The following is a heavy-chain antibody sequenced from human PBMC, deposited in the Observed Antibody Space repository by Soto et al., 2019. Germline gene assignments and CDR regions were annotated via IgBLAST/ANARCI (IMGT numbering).Heavy chain of an antibody. D-gene: IGHD6-13*01. J-gene: IGHJ3*02. CDR2: ISSSSSYI. V-gene: IGHV3-21*01. Sequence: GGSLRLSCAASGVTFSSYSMNWVRQAPGKGLEWVSSISSSSSYIYYADSVKGRFTISRDNAKNSLYLQMNSLRAEDTAVYYCARVEQLVAPRHDAFDIWGQGTMVTVSS. CDR1: GVTFSSYS. CDR3: ARVEQLVAPRHDAFDI.